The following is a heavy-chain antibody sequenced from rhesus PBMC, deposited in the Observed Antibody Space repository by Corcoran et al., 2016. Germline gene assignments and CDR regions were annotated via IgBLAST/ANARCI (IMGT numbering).Heavy chain of an antibody. J-gene: IGHJ4*01. Sequence: QVQLQESGPGLVKPSETLSLTCAVSGGSFSSYWLGWTRQPPGKWLEWIGSIYGSSGSTEYNPSLKRRATISRDTSKNQFSLKLSSVTAADTAVYYCARVKRSSYSDYWGQGVLVTVSS. D-gene: IGHD4-29*01. CDR2: IYGSSGST. CDR3: ARVKRSSYSDY. V-gene: IGHV4-160*01. CDR1: GGSFSSYW.